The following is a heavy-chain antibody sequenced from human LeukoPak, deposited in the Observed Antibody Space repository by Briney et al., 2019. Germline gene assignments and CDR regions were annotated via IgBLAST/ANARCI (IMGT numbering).Heavy chain of an antibody. CDR3: ARDREYSSSSWFDP. Sequence: ASVTVSRNSSGYTFTSYGISRVRQAPGQGLGRVGGISAYNGNTNYAEKLQGRVSTTTDTSTNTAYTELMSLRSDDTAVYYCARDREYSSSSWFDPWGQGTLVTVSS. V-gene: IGHV1-18*01. CDR1: GYTFTSYG. D-gene: IGHD6-6*01. CDR2: ISAYNGNT. J-gene: IGHJ5*02.